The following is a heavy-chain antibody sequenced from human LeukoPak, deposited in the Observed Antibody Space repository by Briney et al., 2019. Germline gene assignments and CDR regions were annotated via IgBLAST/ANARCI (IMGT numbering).Heavy chain of an antibody. CDR3: ARVRRSRGSGSYCFDY. D-gene: IGHD3-10*01. V-gene: IGHV4-30-4*01. CDR1: GGSISSGDYY. Sequence: SETLSLTCTVSGGSISSGDYYWSWIRQPPGKGLEWIGYIYYSGSTYYNPSLKSRVTISVDTSKNQFSLKLSSVTAADTAVYYCARVRRSRGSGSYCFDYWGQGTLVTVSS. J-gene: IGHJ4*02. CDR2: IYYSGST.